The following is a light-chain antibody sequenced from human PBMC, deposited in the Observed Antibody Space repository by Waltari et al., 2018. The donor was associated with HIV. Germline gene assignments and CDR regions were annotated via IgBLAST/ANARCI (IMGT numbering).Light chain of an antibody. Sequence: EILMTQSPATLSVSPGARDTLSCRASQSANSNLAWYQQKPGQTPRLLIYGTSTRATDIPSMFSGSGSGTECTLTISSLQSEDFVVYYCHHYNNWRETFGQGTKVEIK. CDR2: GTS. CDR3: HHYNNWRET. CDR1: QSANSN. J-gene: IGKJ1*01. V-gene: IGKV3-15*01.